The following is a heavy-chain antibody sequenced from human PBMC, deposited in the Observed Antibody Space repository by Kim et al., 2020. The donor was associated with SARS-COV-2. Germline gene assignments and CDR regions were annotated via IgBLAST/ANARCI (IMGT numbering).Heavy chain of an antibody. CDR1: GGSISSSNW. Sequence: SETLSLTCAVSGGSISSSNWWSWVRQPPGKGLEWIGEIYHSGSTNYNPSLKSRVTISVDKSKNQFSLKLSSVTAADTAVYYCARLPFGHYGSGSYYNADYYYGMDVWGQGTTVTVSS. CDR3: ARLPFGHYGSGSYYNADYYYGMDV. J-gene: IGHJ6*02. CDR2: IYHSGST. V-gene: IGHV4-4*02. D-gene: IGHD3-10*01.